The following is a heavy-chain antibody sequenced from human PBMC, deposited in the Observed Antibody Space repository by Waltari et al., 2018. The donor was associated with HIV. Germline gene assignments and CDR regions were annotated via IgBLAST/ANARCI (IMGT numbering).Heavy chain of an antibody. V-gene: IGHV3-7*01. CDR2: IKDDGSEK. Sequence: EVQLMESGGGLVQSGGSLRLSCAAHGFPFTNYWRGWVRQTPGKGLEWVAYIKDDGSEKYYMGSVKGRFTISRDNAKNSMFLQMNSLRAEDTAVYYCARIGTFPHNYAIDFWGQGTTVTVSS. CDR1: GFPFTNYW. J-gene: IGHJ6*02. D-gene: IGHD1-26*01. CDR3: ARIGTFPHNYAIDF.